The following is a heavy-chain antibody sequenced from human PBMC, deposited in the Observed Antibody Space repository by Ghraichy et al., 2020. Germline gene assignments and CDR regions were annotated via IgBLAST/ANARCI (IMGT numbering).Heavy chain of an antibody. CDR3: VKDKENYGSGNFDY. CDR1: GFTFTTHG. D-gene: IGHD3-10*01. Sequence: GGSLRLSCAASGFTFTTHGMSWVRQAPGKGLKWVSAISSSGGTTNYADFVMGRYTISRDNSNNILNLQMNSLRAEDTARYYCVKDKENYGSGNFDYWGQGTLVTVSP. CDR2: ISSSGGTT. V-gene: IGHV3-23*01. J-gene: IGHJ4*02.